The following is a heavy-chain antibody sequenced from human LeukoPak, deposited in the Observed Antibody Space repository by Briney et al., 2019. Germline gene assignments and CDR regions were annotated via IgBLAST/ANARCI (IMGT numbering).Heavy chain of an antibody. CDR1: GFTFSSYG. CDR3: ARARYYDFWSGSYYYGMDV. V-gene: IGHV3-33*01. D-gene: IGHD3-3*01. J-gene: IGHJ6*02. CDR2: IWYDGSNK. Sequence: PGGSLRLSCAASGFTFSSYGMHLVRQAPGKGLEWVAVIWYDGSNKYYADSVKGRFTISRDNSKNTLYLQMNSLRAEDTAVYYCARARYYDFWSGSYYYGMDVWGQGTTVTVSS.